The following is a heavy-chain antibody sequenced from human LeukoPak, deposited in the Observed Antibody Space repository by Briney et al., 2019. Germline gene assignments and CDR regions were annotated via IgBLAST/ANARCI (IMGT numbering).Heavy chain of an antibody. V-gene: IGHV3-30-3*01. Sequence: PGGSLRLSCAASGFTFSSYAMRWVRQAPGKGLEWVAVISYDGSNKYYADSVKGRFTISRDNSKNTLYLQMNSLRAEDTAVYYCARDKDVSLYFDYWGQGTLVTVSS. D-gene: IGHD3-10*02. CDR2: ISYDGSNK. CDR3: ARDKDVSLYFDY. CDR1: GFTFSSYA. J-gene: IGHJ4*02.